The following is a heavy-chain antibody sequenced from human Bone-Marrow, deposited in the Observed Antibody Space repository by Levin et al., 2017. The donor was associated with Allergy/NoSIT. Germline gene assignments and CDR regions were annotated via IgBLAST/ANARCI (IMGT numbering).Heavy chain of an antibody. J-gene: IGHJ5*02. D-gene: IGHD3-22*01. CDR1: GFTFSSYG. Sequence: PGGSLRLSCAASGFTFSSYGMHWVRQAPGKGLEWVAVIWYDGSNKYYADSVKGRFTISRDNSKNTLYLQMNSLRAEDTAVYYCARDARVVVNWFDPWGQGTLVTVSS. V-gene: IGHV3-33*01. CDR3: ARDARVVVNWFDP. CDR2: IWYDGSNK.